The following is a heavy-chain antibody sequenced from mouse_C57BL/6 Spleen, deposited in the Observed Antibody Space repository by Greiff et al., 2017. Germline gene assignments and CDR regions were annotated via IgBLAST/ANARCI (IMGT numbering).Heavy chain of an antibody. CDR1: GYTFTSYW. V-gene: IGHV1-64*01. CDR2: IHPNSGST. Sequence: VQLQQPGAELVKPGASVKLSCKASGYTFTSYWMHWVKQRPGQGLEWIGMIHPNSGSTNYNEKFKSKATLTVDKSSSTAYMQLSSLTSEDSAVYYCARHPLTGSYYAMDYWGQGTSVTVSS. CDR3: ARHPLTGSYYAMDY. D-gene: IGHD4-1*01. J-gene: IGHJ4*01.